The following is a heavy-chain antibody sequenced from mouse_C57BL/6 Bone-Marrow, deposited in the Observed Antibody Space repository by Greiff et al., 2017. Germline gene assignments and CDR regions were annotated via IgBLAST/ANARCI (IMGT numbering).Heavy chain of an antibody. CDR2: ISSGSSTI. V-gene: IGHV5-17*01. CDR3: ATTMVTTDYFDY. CDR1: GFTFSDYG. J-gene: IGHJ2*01. Sequence: EVKVVESGGGLVKPGGSLKLSCAASGFTFSDYGMHWVRQAPEKGLEWVAYISSGSSTIYYADTVKGRFTISRDNAKNTLFLQMTSLRSEDTAMYYCATTMVTTDYFDYWGQGTTLTVSS. D-gene: IGHD2-2*01.